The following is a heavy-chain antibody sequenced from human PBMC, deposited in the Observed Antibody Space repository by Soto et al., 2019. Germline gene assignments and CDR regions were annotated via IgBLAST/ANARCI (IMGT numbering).Heavy chain of an antibody. Sequence: EVQLVESGGGLVQPGGSLRLSCAASGFTFSSYAMHWVRQAPGKGLEYVSVITRSGGNTDYASSVKGRFTISRDNSKNTLYLQMGSLRAEDMAVYYCARRIPFGYGMDVWGQGTTVTVSS. CDR2: ITRSGGNT. CDR1: GFTFSSYA. V-gene: IGHV3-64*01. D-gene: IGHD2-21*01. CDR3: ARRIPFGYGMDV. J-gene: IGHJ6*02.